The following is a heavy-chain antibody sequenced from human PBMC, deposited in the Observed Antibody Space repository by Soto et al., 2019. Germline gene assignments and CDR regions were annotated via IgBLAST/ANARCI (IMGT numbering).Heavy chain of an antibody. CDR2: MNPNSGNT. CDR1: GYTFASYD. CDR3: AGSAGYDFNWLDS. Sequence: QVQLVQSGAEVKTPGASVKVSCKASGYTFASYDINWVRQAPGQGLEWMGWMNPNSGNTGFAQMFQGRLTLTRDTALTRAPMEVSSLMNGDPAVYYCAGSAGYDFNWLDSWGQGTVVTVS. D-gene: IGHD2-2*01. J-gene: IGHJ5*01. V-gene: IGHV1-8*01.